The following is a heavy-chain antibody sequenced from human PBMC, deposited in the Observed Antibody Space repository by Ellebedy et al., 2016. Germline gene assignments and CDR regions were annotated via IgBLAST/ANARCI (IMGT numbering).Heavy chain of an antibody. CDR3: ARDQPALPSYYYDSSAYFHGWFDP. J-gene: IGHJ5*02. CDR2: IYYSGST. V-gene: IGHV4-39*07. D-gene: IGHD3-22*01. Sequence: SETLSLTXTVSGGSISSSSYYWGWIRQPPGKGLEWIGSIYYSGSTYYNPSLKSRVTISVDTSKNQFSLNLSSVTAADTAVYYCARDQPALPSYYYDSSAYFHGWFDPWGQGTLVTVSS. CDR1: GGSISSSSYY.